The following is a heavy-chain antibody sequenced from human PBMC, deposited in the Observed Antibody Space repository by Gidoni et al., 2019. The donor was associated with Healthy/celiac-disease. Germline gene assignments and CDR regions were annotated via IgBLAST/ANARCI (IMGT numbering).Heavy chain of an antibody. CDR3: ARNHGYSYGKAFDY. CDR2: ST. J-gene: IGHJ4*02. D-gene: IGHD5-18*01. V-gene: IGHV4-59*01. Sequence: STNYNPSLKSRVTISVDTSKNQFSLRLSAVTAADTAMYYCARNHGYSYGKAFDYWGQGTLVTVSS.